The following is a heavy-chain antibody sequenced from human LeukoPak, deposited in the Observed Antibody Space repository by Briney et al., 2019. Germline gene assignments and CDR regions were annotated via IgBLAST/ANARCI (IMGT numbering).Heavy chain of an antibody. V-gene: IGHV1-3*01. D-gene: IGHD6-13*01. CDR3: AREYSSSSGDWFDP. J-gene: IGHJ5*02. CDR1: GYAFTSYA. Sequence: ASVKVSCKASGYAFTSYAIHWVRQAPGQRLEWMGWINAGNGNTKYSQKFQGRVTITRDTSASTAYMELSSLRSEDTAVYYCAREYSSSSGDWFDPWGQGTLVTVSS. CDR2: INAGNGNT.